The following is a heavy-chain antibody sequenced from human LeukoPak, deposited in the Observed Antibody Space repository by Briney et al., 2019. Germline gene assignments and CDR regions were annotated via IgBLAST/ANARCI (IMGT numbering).Heavy chain of an antibody. CDR3: ARDGGYSYGYPLDY. V-gene: IGHV1-2*02. CDR1: GYTFTGYY. CDR2: INPNSGGT. Sequence: ASVKVSCKASGYTFTGYYMHWVRQAPGQGLEWMGWINPNSGGTNYAQKFQGRVTITRDTSASTAYMELSSLRSEDTAVYYCARDGGYSYGYPLDYWGQGTLVTVSS. J-gene: IGHJ4*02. D-gene: IGHD5-18*01.